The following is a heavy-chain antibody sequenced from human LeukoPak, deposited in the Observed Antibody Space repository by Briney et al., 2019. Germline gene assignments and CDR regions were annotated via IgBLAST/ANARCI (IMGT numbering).Heavy chain of an antibody. V-gene: IGHV4-59*01. CDR3: AGHVDTAMVKGVWAFDI. CDR1: GGSISSYY. J-gene: IGHJ3*02. D-gene: IGHD5-18*01. Sequence: SETLSLTCTVSGGSISSYYWSWIRQPPGKGLEWFGYIYYSGSTNYNPSLKSRVTISVDTSKNQFSLKLSSVTAADTAVYYCAGHVDTAMVKGVWAFDIWGQGTMVTVSS. CDR2: IYYSGST.